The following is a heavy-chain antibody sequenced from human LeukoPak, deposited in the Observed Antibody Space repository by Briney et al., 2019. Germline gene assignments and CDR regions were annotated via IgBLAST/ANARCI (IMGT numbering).Heavy chain of an antibody. V-gene: IGHV4-34*01. CDR2: INHSGST. Sequence: SETLSLTCAVYGGSFSGYYWSWIRQPPGRGLEWIGEINHSGSTNYNPSLKSRVTISVDTSKNQFSLKLSSVTAADTAVYYCAKRKGYYDYVWGSYPTLDAFDIWGQGTMVTVSS. D-gene: IGHD3-16*02. J-gene: IGHJ3*02. CDR1: GGSFSGYY. CDR3: AKRKGYYDYVWGSYPTLDAFDI.